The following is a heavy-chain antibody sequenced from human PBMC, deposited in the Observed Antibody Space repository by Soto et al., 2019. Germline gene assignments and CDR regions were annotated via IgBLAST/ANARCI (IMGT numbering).Heavy chain of an antibody. CDR2: IYYSGST. CDR1: GGSISSGDYY. J-gene: IGHJ3*02. CDR3: ARDDYGGNSGALEI. D-gene: IGHD2-21*02. V-gene: IGHV4-31*03. Sequence: QVQLLESGPGLVKPSQTLSLTCTVSGGSISSGDYYWSWIRQHPGKGLEWIGHIYYSGSTSYNPSLKSRVTIVIDNSKNQFALKLTSVTAADTAVYYCARDDYGGNSGALEIWGQGTMVTVSS.